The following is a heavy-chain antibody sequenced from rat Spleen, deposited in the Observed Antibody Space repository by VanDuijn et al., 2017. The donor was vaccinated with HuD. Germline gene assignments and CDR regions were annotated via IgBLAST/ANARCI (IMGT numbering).Heavy chain of an antibody. D-gene: IGHD3-1*01. CDR3: TIHPRY. CDR2: IWTGGST. V-gene: IGHV2-43*01. J-gene: IGHJ2*01. CDR1: GFSLTSYH. Sequence: QVQLKESGPGLVQPSQTLSLTCTVSGFSLTSYHVTWVRQPPGKGLEWMGLIWTGGSTAYNSLLESRLRISRDTSKSQVFLKMNSLQTDDTGTYYCTIHPRYWGQGVMVTVSS.